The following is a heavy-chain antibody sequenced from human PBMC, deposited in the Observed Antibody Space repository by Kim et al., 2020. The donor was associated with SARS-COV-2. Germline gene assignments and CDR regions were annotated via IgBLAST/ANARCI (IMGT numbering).Heavy chain of an antibody. CDR2: IIPIFGTA. D-gene: IGHD6-13*01. CDR1: GGTFSSYA. J-gene: IGHJ4*02. Sequence: SVKVSCKASGGTFSSYAISWVRQAPGQGLEWMGGIIPIFGTANYAQKFQGRVTITADESTSTAYMELSSLRSEDTAVYYCARVSSWPPISAYYFDYWGQGTLVTVSS. CDR3: ARVSSWPPISAYYFDY. V-gene: IGHV1-69*13.